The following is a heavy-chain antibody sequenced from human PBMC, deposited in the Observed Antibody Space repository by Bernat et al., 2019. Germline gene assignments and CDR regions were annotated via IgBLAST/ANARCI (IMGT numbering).Heavy chain of an antibody. D-gene: IGHD5-18*01. CDR1: GFSVSSNY. CDR3: ARESSDVDTAMAPLLDSMGFDP. J-gene: IGHJ5*02. CDR2: IHSDGDT. Sequence: ELQLVESGGGLVRPGGSRRLSCATSGFSVSSNYMTWVRQAPGKGLEWVSVIHSDGDTYYAESVKGRFTISRDNSKNTLYLQMNSLRAEDTAVYYCARESSDVDTAMAPLLDSMGFDPWGQGTLVTVSS. V-gene: IGHV3-66*01.